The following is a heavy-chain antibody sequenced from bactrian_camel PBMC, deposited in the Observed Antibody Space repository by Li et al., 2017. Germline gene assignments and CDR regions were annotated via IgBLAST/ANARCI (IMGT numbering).Heavy chain of an antibody. CDR2: IFHRGGGR. D-gene: IGHD5*01. J-gene: IGHJ4*01. V-gene: IGHV3S1*01. CDR1: GYTYSGGC. Sequence: QVQLVESGGGSVGAGGSLRLSCRVYGYTYSGGCKGWFRQAPGKEREAVAVIFHRGGGRDYGDSVRGRFTISRDNAENTVYLQMNRLQPEDTGVYYCANVPPTSLAVGLGARGQGTQVTV.